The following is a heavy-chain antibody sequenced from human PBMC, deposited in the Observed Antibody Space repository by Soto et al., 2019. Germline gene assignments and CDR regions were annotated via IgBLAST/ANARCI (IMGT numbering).Heavy chain of an antibody. D-gene: IGHD1-7*01. V-gene: IGHV3-48*03. CDR2: ISSSGSTI. J-gene: IGHJ6*02. CDR1: GFTFSSYE. CDR3: AREKNYRHYGMDV. Sequence: EVQLVESGGGLVQPGGSLRLSCAASGFTFSSYEMNWVRQAPGKGLEWVSYISSSGSTIYYADSVKGRFTISRDNAKNSLYLQMNSLRAEDTAVYYYAREKNYRHYGMDVWGQGTTVTVSS.